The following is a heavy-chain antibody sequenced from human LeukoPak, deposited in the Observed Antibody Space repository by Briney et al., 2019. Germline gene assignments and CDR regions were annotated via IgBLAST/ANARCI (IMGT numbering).Heavy chain of an antibody. Sequence: SVKVSCKASGGTFSSYAISWVRQAPGQGLEWMGRIIPILGIANYAQKFQGRVTITADKSTSTAYMELSSLRSEDTAVYYCARVKPGTEYCSGGSCAPNLYYYYGMDVWGQGTTATVSS. CDR2: IIPILGIA. V-gene: IGHV1-69*04. CDR3: ARVKPGTEYCSGGSCAPNLYYYYGMDV. CDR1: GGTFSSYA. J-gene: IGHJ6*02. D-gene: IGHD2-15*01.